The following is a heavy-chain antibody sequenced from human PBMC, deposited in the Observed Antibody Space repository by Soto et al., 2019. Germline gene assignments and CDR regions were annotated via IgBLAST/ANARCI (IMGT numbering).Heavy chain of an antibody. CDR3: ARDGMDGDVLAVAALRNHAFDI. V-gene: IGHV3-11*01. Sequence: GGSLRLSCAASGFTFSDYYMSWIRQAPGKGLEWVSYISSSGSTIYYADSVKGRFTISRDKTKNSLYLQMNSLRAEDTAVYYCARDGMDGDVLAVAALRNHAFDIWGQGTMVTVSS. J-gene: IGHJ3*02. CDR2: ISSSGSTI. D-gene: IGHD6-19*01. CDR1: GFTFSDYY.